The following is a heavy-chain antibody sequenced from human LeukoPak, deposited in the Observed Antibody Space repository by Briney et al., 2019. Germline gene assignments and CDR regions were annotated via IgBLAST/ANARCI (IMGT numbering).Heavy chain of an antibody. CDR3: ARETAVAGTFSYYMDV. D-gene: IGHD6-19*01. J-gene: IGHJ6*03. CDR1: GGSISSSSYY. CDR2: IYYSGST. Sequence: SETLSLTCTVSGGSISSSSYYWGWIRQPPGKGLEWIGSIYYSGSTYYNPSLKSRVTISVDTSKNQFSLKLSPVTAADTAVYYCARETAVAGTFSYYMDVWGKGTTVTVSS. V-gene: IGHV4-39*07.